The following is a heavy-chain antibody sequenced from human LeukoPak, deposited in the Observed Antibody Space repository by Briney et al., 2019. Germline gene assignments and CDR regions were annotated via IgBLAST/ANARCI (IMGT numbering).Heavy chain of an antibody. CDR1: GFTFNNVW. Sequence: RGALRLSCAASGFTFNNVWVSWVREAPGNGVGWVGRIKSKTNGGTPDYAAPVKGKFTISRDDSKNTLYLKMNSLKPGDTAVYYCTTCLLAYSFDYWGQGTLVTVSS. J-gene: IGHJ4*02. V-gene: IGHV3-15*01. D-gene: IGHD2-15*01. CDR2: IKSKTNGGTP. CDR3: TTCLLAYSFDY.